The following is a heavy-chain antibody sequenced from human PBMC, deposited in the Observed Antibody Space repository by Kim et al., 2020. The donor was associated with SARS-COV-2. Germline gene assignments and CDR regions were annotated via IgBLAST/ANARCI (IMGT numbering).Heavy chain of an antibody. CDR3: ARDPYLIMDSSNRGYYYYGVDV. J-gene: IGHJ6*02. Sequence: GGSLRLSCTASGFTFGDYAMSWVRQAPGKGLEWVGFIRSQGYGGTTEYAASVKGRFTVSRDDSKSIVYLQMNRLKTEDTAVYYCARDPYLIMDSSNRGYYYYGVDVWGQGTTVTVSS. CDR2: IRSQGYGGTT. CDR1: GFTFGDYA. D-gene: IGHD6-13*01. V-gene: IGHV3-49*04.